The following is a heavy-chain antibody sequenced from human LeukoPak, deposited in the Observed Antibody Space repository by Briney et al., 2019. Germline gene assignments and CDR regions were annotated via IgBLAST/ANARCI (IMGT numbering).Heavy chain of an antibody. Sequence: SETLSLTCTVSSDSISSGDYYWSWIRQPTGKGLEFIGYINKNGGTYYNPPLKSRVSISIDTSKNQFSLKLTSVTAADTAVYFCAREHKSYGDYPYYFDSWGQGTLVTVSS. J-gene: IGHJ4*02. V-gene: IGHV4-30-4*01. CDR2: INKNGGT. CDR1: SDSISSGDYY. D-gene: IGHD4-17*01. CDR3: AREHKSYGDYPYYFDS.